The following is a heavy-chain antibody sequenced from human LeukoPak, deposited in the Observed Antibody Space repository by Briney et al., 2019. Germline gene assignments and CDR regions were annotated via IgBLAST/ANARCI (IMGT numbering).Heavy chain of an antibody. CDR1: GFTFSNAW. Sequence: GGSLRLSCAASGFTFSNAWMSWVRQAPGKGLEWVGRIKSKTDGGTTDYAAPVKGRFTISRDDSKNTLYLQMNSLKTEDTAVYYCTTSPDYGDLLGNWFDPWGQGTLVTVSS. V-gene: IGHV3-15*01. CDR2: IKSKTDGGTT. D-gene: IGHD4-17*01. J-gene: IGHJ5*02. CDR3: TTSPDYGDLLGNWFDP.